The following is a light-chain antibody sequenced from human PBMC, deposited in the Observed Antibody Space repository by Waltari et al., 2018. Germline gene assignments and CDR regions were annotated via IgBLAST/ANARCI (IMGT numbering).Light chain of an antibody. Sequence: QSALTQPRSVSGSPGQSVTISCAGTSGDVGANNYVSWYQHHPGKAPKVVIFDVARRPSGVPDRFTGSRSGNTASLTISGLQADDEADYYCCSYAGSYTWVFGGGTRLTVL. V-gene: IGLV2-11*01. CDR2: DVA. CDR3: CSYAGSYTWV. CDR1: SGDVGANNY. J-gene: IGLJ3*02.